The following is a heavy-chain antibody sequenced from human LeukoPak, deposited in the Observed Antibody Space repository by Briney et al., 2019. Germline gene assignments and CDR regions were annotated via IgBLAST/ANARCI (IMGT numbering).Heavy chain of an antibody. Sequence: SQTLSLTCIVSGGSISSGDYYWSWIRQPPGKGLEWIGYIYYSGSTYYNPFLKSRVTISVDTSKNQFSLKLSSVTAADTAVYYCARETLTTSRWFDPWGQGTLVTVSS. CDR2: IYYSGST. J-gene: IGHJ5*02. D-gene: IGHD4-17*01. CDR3: ARETLTTSRWFDP. CDR1: GGSISSGDYY. V-gene: IGHV4-30-4*01.